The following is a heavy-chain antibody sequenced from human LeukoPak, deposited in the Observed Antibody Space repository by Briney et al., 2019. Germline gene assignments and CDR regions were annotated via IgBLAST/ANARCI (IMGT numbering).Heavy chain of an antibody. Sequence: SETLSLTCTVSGGSISSGGYFWSWIRQHPGKGLEWIGYIYYSGSTYYNPSLKGRATISVDTSKNQFSLRLSSVTAADTAIYYCASVSYDTSLQHWGQGTLVTVSS. CDR1: GGSISSGGYF. CDR2: IYYSGST. D-gene: IGHD3-22*01. CDR3: ASVSYDTSLQH. V-gene: IGHV4-31*03. J-gene: IGHJ1*01.